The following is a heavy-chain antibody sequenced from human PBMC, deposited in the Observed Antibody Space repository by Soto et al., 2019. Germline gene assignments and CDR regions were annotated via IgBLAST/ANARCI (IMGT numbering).Heavy chain of an antibody. V-gene: IGHV3-23*01. CDR1: GFTLSTYA. D-gene: IGHD3-16*01. CDR2: LGGGGDT. Sequence: GGSLRLSCEVSGFTLSTYAMTWVRQAPGKGLEWVSGLGGGGDTYYADSVKGRFTISRDNSKSTLYMHMNSLRAEDTAVYYCARLEDHIWGSIEGYFQHWGQGTLVTVSS. J-gene: IGHJ1*01. CDR3: ARLEDHIWGSIEGYFQH.